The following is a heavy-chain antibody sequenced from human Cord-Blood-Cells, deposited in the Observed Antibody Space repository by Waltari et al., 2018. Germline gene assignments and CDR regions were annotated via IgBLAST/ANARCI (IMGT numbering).Heavy chain of an antibody. J-gene: IGHJ3*02. Sequence: VQLVQSGAEVKKPGSSVKVSCKASVGTFSSYAISWVRQAPRPGLEWMGGIIPILGTANYAQKFQGRVTITADESTSTAYMELSSLRSEDTAVYYCARDPRFGVGATTEAFDIWGQGTMVTVSS. D-gene: IGHD1-26*01. CDR1: VGTFSSYA. CDR2: IIPILGTA. CDR3: ARDPRFGVGATTEAFDI. V-gene: IGHV1-69*01.